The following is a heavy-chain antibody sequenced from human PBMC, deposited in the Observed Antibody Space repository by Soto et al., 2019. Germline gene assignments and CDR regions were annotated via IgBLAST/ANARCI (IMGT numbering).Heavy chain of an antibody. CDR1: GGSISSGGYS. J-gene: IGHJ5*02. CDR2: IYYSGST. CDR3: ARSVTP. Sequence: SETLSLTCAVSGGSISSGGYSWSWIRQPPGKGLEWIGYIYYSGSTNYNPSLKSRVTISVDTSKNQFSLKLSSVTAADTAVYYCARSVTPWGQGTLVTVSS. D-gene: IGHD3-10*01. V-gene: IGHV4-30-4*07.